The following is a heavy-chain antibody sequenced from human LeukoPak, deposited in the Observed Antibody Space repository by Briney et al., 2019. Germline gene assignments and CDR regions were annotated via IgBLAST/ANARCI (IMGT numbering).Heavy chain of an antibody. CDR1: GYTFTSYG. Sequence: ASVKVSCKASGYTFTSYGISWVRQAPGQGLEWMGWISAYNGNTNYAQKLQGRVTMTTDTSTSTAYMELRSLRSDDTAVYYCARVPPAPYCSSTSYPLPFDYWGQGTLVTVSS. D-gene: IGHD2-2*01. CDR2: ISAYNGNT. CDR3: ARVPPAPYCSSTSYPLPFDY. V-gene: IGHV1-18*04. J-gene: IGHJ4*02.